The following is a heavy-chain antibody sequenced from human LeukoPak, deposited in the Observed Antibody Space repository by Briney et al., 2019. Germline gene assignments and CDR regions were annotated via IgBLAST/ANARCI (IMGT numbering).Heavy chain of an antibody. CDR1: GYTFTSYY. CDR2: ISPSGGST. Sequence: ASVKVSFRASGYTFTSYYMHWVRQAPGQGLEWMGIISPSGGSTSYAQKFQGRVTMTRDMSTSTVYMELSSLRSEDTAVYYCARGNWNYAFDIWGQGTMVTVSS. V-gene: IGHV1-46*01. D-gene: IGHD1-7*01. J-gene: IGHJ3*02. CDR3: ARGNWNYAFDI.